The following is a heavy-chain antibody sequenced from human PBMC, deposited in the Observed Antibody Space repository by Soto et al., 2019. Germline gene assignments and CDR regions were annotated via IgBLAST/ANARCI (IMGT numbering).Heavy chain of an antibody. CDR3: ASAHDSSSWYTYYYGMEV. V-gene: IGHV3-74*01. CDR2: INSDGSST. CDR1: AFTFSSKW. Sequence: EVQLVESGGGLVQPGGSLRLSCAASAFTFSSKWMHWVRQVPGKGLVWVSRINSDGSSTSYADSVKGRFTISRDNAKSALFLQLNSLRAEDTAVYHCASAHDSSSWYTYYYGMEVWGQGITVTVSS. D-gene: IGHD6-13*01. J-gene: IGHJ6*02.